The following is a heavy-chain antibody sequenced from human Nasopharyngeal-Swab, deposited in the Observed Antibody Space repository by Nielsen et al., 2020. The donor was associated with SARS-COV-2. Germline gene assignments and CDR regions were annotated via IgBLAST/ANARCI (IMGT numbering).Heavy chain of an antibody. Sequence: SLKISCAASGFTLSDHCMDWVRQAPGKGLEWVGRSRNKANSYTTEYAASVKGRFAISRDESKNSLYLQMNSLKPEDTAVYYCAKADSDSGTCGNDFWGQGSLVTVSS. V-gene: IGHV3-72*01. CDR3: AKADSDSGTCGNDF. D-gene: IGHD2-15*01. CDR2: SRNKANSYTT. J-gene: IGHJ4*02. CDR1: GFTLSDHC.